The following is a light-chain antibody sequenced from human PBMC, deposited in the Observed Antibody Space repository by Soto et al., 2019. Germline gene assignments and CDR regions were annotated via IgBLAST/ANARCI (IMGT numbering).Light chain of an antibody. Sequence: EVVMIQSPATLSVSPGERVTLSCRASQSISSNLAWYQLKAGQTPRLLVYGASTRATGFPGKFSGSGSGTEFTLTISDLQSEDFAVYFCQQYNDWPPTFGQGTKVDIK. CDR2: GAS. CDR1: QSISSN. V-gene: IGKV3-15*01. J-gene: IGKJ1*01. CDR3: QQYNDWPPT.